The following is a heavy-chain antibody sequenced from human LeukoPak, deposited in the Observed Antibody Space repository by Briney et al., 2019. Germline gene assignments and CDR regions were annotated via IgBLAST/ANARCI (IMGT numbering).Heavy chain of an antibody. D-gene: IGHD2-15*01. J-gene: IGHJ3*02. CDR1: GFTFSSYS. CDR2: ISSSSSYM. CDR3: ARSEGHCSGGSCYTFDI. Sequence: GGSLRLSCVASGFTFSSYSMNWVRQAPGKGLEWVSSISSSSSYMYYADSVKGRFTISRDNAKNSLYLQMNSLRAEDTAVYYCARSEGHCSGGSCYTFDIWGQGTMVTVSS. V-gene: IGHV3-21*01.